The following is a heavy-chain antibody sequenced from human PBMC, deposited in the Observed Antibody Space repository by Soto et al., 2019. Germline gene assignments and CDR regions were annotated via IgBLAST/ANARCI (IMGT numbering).Heavy chain of an antibody. CDR1: GGSISSSNW. CDR3: ARDLGVPQRYYYDSSGYYYVDAFDI. CDR2: IYHSGST. V-gene: IGHV4-4*02. D-gene: IGHD3-22*01. J-gene: IGHJ3*02. Sequence: SETLSLTCAVSGGSISSSNWWSWVRQPPAKGLEWIGEIYHSGSTNYNPSLKSRVTISVDKSKNQFSLKLSSVTAADTAVYYCARDLGVPQRYYYDSSGYYYVDAFDIWGQGTMVTV.